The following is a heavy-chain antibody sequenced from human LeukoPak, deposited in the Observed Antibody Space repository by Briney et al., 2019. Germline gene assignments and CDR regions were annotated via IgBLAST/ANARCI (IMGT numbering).Heavy chain of an antibody. CDR1: GFTFSSYW. D-gene: IGHD1-1*01. CDR2: IKTEGSTT. V-gene: IGHV3-74*01. Sequence: GGSLRLSCAASGFTFSSYWMHWVRQAPGKGLVWVSAIKTEGSTTSYADSVRGRFTISRDDAKNTLYLQMNSLRAEDTAVYYCARDLDGAVAFDIWGQGTMVTVSS. J-gene: IGHJ3*02. CDR3: ARDLDGAVAFDI.